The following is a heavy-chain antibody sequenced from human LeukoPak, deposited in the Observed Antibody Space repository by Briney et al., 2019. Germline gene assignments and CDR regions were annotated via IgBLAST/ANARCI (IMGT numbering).Heavy chain of an antibody. J-gene: IGHJ4*02. V-gene: IGHV3-30*02. CDR2: IRYDGSNK. CDR1: GFTFSSYG. Sequence: PGGSLRLSCAASGFTFSSYGMHWVRQAPGKGLEWVAFIRYDGSNKYYADSVKGRFTISRDNSKNTLYLQMNSLRPDDTAVYYCARDRQQVGVSNMRFDSWGQGTLVTVSS. CDR3: ARDRQQVGVSNMRFDS. D-gene: IGHD6-13*01.